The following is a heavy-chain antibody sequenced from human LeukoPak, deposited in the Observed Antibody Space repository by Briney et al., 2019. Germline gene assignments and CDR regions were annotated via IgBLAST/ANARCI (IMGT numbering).Heavy chain of an antibody. V-gene: IGHV3-64D*09. CDR1: GFTFSSYA. CDR3: VKISGIWGIAAADY. J-gene: IGHJ4*02. D-gene: IGHD6-13*01. Sequence: GGSLRLSCAASGFTFSSYAMHWVRQAPGKGLEDVSAISSNGGSTYYADSVKGRFTISRDNSKNTLYLQMSSLRAEDTAVYYCVKISGIWGIAAADYWGQGTLVTVSS. CDR2: ISSNGGST.